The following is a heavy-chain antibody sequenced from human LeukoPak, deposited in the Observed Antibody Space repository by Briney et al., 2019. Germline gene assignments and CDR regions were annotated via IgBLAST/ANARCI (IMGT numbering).Heavy chain of an antibody. CDR3: AREGALSSIAARGYFDY. CDR1: GFTFSSYA. Sequence: GGSLRLSCAASGFTFSSYAMHWVRQAPGKGLEYVSAISSNGGSTYYANSVKGRFTISRDNSKNTLYLQMGSLRAEDMAVYYCAREGALSSIAARGYFDYWGQGTLVTVSS. J-gene: IGHJ4*02. D-gene: IGHD6-6*01. CDR2: ISSNGGST. V-gene: IGHV3-64*01.